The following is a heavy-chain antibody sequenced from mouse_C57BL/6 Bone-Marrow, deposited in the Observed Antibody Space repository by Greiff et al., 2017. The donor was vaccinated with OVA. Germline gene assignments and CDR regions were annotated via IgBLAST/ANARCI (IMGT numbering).Heavy chain of an antibody. CDR2: ISSGGSYT. D-gene: IGHD2-5*01. J-gene: IGHJ4*01. Sequence: EVKLQESGGDLVKPGGSLKLSCAASGFTFSSYGMSWVRQTPDKRLEWVATISSGGSYTYYPDSVKGRFTISRDNAKNTLYLQMSSLKSEDTAMYYCARRVYYSNYSYAMDYWGQGTSVTVSS. CDR3: ARRVYYSNYSYAMDY. CDR1: GFTFSSYG. V-gene: IGHV5-6*02.